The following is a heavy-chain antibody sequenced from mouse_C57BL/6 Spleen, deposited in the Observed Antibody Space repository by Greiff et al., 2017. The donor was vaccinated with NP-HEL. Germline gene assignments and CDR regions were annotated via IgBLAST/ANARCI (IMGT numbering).Heavy chain of an antibody. V-gene: IGHV1-64*01. CDR3: ASHDSYAMEY. CDR1: GYTFTSYR. J-gene: IGHJ4*01. Sequence: QVQLQQSGAELVKPGASVKLSCKASGYTFTSYRMHWMKQNPGKGLEWIGIVHPNNDNTNYNEKFKSKATLTVEKSSSTAYMQLSRLTSEDSAVYYCASHDSYAMEYWGTGTTVTVAS. CDR2: VHPNNDNT.